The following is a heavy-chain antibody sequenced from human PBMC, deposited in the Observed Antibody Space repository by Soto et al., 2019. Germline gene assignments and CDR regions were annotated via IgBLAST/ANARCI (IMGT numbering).Heavy chain of an antibody. CDR1: GGTFSNYT. CDR3: TRLSETDTSAVGFCDYSDG. CDR2: IIPILNIA. J-gene: IGHJ6*03. V-gene: IGHV1-69*02. Sequence: QVQLVQSGAEVKKPGSSVKVSCKASGGTFSNYTISWVRQAPGQGLEWMGRIIPILNIANYGQKFQGRVTNTADHSATTDYMYPSSRKYADTAVYQRTRLSETDTSAVGFCDYSDGYGKGNKGTLSS. D-gene: IGHD5-18*01.